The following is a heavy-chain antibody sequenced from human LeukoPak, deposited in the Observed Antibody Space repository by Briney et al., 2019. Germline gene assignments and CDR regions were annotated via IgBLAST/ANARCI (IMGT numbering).Heavy chain of an antibody. D-gene: IGHD3-3*01. J-gene: IGHJ5*02. CDR2: IYHGGTT. V-gene: IGHV4-34*01. CDR3: ARHKPTYYAFWSGYYSGWFDP. Sequence: SETLSLTCAVYGGSFSGYYWSWIRQPPGKGLEWMGEIYHGGTTNYNKSLTSRVTISVDTSKNQFSLKLSSVTDADTAVYYCARHKPTYYAFWSGYYSGWFDPWGQGTLVTVSS. CDR1: GGSFSGYY.